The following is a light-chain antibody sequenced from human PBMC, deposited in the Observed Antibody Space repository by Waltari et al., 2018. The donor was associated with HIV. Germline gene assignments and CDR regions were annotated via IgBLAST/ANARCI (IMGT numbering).Light chain of an antibody. J-gene: IGKJ1*01. CDR3: QQTDSFPRT. Sequence: DLQLTLSPSSGSASRGARLTTTCRASQGINSWLAWYQQRPGEPPKLLIYAASSLQSGVPSRFSGRGSGTDFTLTISSLQPEDFATYYCQQTDSFPRTFGQGTKVDIK. V-gene: IGKV1-12*01. CDR2: AAS. CDR1: QGINSW.